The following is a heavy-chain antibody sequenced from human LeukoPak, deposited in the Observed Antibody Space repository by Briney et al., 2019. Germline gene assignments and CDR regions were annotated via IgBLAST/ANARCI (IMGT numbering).Heavy chain of an antibody. CDR3: AKAAAAPGFDF. Sequence: AGGSLRLSCAASGFTSSSYALNWVRQAPGKGLEWVATVSGSGDRMYHAASVKGRFTISRDNSKNTIYLQMNSLRAEDTALYYCAKAAAAPGFDFWGQGTLVTVSS. J-gene: IGHJ4*02. CDR2: VSGSGDRM. CDR1: GFTSSSYA. D-gene: IGHD6-13*01. V-gene: IGHV3-23*01.